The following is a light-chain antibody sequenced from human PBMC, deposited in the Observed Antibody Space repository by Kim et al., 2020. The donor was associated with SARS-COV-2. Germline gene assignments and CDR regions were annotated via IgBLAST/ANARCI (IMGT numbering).Light chain of an antibody. CDR1: PSIAST. Sequence: VSPGDRDSLSCRPSPSIASTFAWYPPKPGPPPRLLIYRASPRATGVPARFSGSGSGTDFTLTLSSLQSEDFAVYFCQQYNDWPPFTFGQGTKLDI. V-gene: IGKV3-15*01. J-gene: IGKJ2*01. CDR3: QQYNDWPPFT. CDR2: RAS.